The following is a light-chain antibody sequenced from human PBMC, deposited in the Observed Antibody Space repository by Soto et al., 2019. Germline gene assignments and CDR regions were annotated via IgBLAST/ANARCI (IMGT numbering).Light chain of an antibody. V-gene: IGKV3-15*01. CDR1: QSVSSN. J-gene: IGKJ1*01. CDR2: GAS. Sequence: EIVMTQSPATLSVSPGERATLSCRASQSVSSNLAWYQQKPGQAPRLLIYGASTRATGIPARFSGSGSGTEFNLTIRSLQSEDFAVYYCQQYNNGPPWTFGQGTKVEIK. CDR3: QQYNNGPPWT.